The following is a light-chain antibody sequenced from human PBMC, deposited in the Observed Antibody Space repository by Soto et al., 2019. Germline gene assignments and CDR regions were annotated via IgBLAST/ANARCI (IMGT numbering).Light chain of an antibody. CDR3: QQSYSTPIT. CDR1: QSISSY. CDR2: AAS. Sequence: DIPMTQSPSSLSASVGDRVTIPCRASQSISSYLNWYQQKPGKAPKLLIYAASSLQSGVPSRFSGSGSGTDFTLTISSLQPEDFATYYCQQSYSTPITFGQGTRLEI. V-gene: IGKV1-39*01. J-gene: IGKJ5*01.